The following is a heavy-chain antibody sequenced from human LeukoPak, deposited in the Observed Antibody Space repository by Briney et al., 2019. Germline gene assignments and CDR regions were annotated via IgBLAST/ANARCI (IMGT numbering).Heavy chain of an antibody. D-gene: IGHD3-22*01. CDR3: ASGTYYYDSSGRFDY. CDR2: IYYSGST. Sequence: SETLSLTCTVSGGSISSYYWSWLRQPPGKGLEWIGYIYYSGSTNYNPSLKRRVTISVDTSKNQFSLKLSSVTAADTAVYYCASGTYYYDSSGRFDYWGQGTLVTVSS. CDR1: GGSISSYY. V-gene: IGHV4-59*01. J-gene: IGHJ4*02.